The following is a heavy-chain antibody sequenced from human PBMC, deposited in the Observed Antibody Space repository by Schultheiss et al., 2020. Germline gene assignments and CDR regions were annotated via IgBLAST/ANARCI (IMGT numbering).Heavy chain of an antibody. D-gene: IGHD4-17*01. CDR2: IYYSGST. J-gene: IGHJ4*02. Sequence: LSLTCTVSGGSISSSSYYWGWIRQPPGKGLEWIGSIYYSGSTYYNPSLKSRVTISVDTSKNQFSLKLSSVTAADTAVYYCARMTTVDYWGQGTLVTVSS. V-gene: IGHV4-39*01. CDR3: ARMTTVDY. CDR1: GGSISSSSYY.